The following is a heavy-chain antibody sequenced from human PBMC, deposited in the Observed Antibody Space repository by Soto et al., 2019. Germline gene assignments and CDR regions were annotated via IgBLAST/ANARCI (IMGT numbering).Heavy chain of an antibody. Sequence: PGGSLRLSCAASGFTFSSYGMHWVRQAPGKGLEWVAVIWYDGSNKYYADSVKGRFTISRDNSKNTLYLQMNSLRAEDTAVYYCAREGTWFGELSPHHFDYWGQGTLVTVSS. J-gene: IGHJ4*02. V-gene: IGHV3-33*01. CDR3: AREGTWFGELSPHHFDY. D-gene: IGHD3-10*01. CDR1: GFTFSSYG. CDR2: IWYDGSNK.